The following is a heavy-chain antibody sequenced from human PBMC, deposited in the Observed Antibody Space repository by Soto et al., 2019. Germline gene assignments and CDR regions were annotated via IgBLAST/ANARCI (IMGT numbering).Heavy chain of an antibody. J-gene: IGHJ4*02. CDR1: GGSFSSYA. Sequence: APVKLSCKASGGSFSSYAISWVRQAPKQGLEWMGGIIPIFGTANDAQKLQGRGTITADESTSKAYMELSSLRSEDTAVYYCARAPGDNWKDETFDYWGQGTLVTVS. CDR2: IIPIFGTA. V-gene: IGHV1-69*13. CDR3: ARAPGDNWKDETFDY. D-gene: IGHD1-20*01.